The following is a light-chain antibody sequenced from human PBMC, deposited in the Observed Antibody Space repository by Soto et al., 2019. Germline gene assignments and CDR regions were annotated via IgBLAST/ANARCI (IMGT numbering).Light chain of an antibody. J-gene: IGLJ1*01. Sequence: SYELTQPPSVSVAPGQTAKFTCGGNNIGTKSVQWYQQKSGQAPVLVVYDDSDRPSGIPERFSSSNFGNTATLTISNVEAGDDADYYCQVWDSSGDHYVFGTGTKVTVL. V-gene: IGLV3-21*02. CDR3: QVWDSSGDHYV. CDR1: NIGTKS. CDR2: DDS.